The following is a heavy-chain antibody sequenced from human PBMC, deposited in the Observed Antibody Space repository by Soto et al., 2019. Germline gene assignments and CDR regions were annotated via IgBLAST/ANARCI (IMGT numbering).Heavy chain of an antibody. D-gene: IGHD4-17*01. CDR1: GFTFSLFG. V-gene: IGHV3-30*18. CDR3: AKGRDSTLLRWQYFDN. Sequence: QVQLVESGGDVVQPGRSLRLSCAVSGFTFSLFGMHWVRQAPGKGLEWVAFISYEGRNKYYADSVKGRFTISRENSKNTLSLQMDSLRPEDTAVYYCAKGRDSTLLRWQYFDNWGQGTQVTVAS. CDR2: ISYEGRNK. J-gene: IGHJ4*02.